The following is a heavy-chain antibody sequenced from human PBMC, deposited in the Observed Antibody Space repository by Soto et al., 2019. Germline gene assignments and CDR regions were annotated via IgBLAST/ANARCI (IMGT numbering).Heavy chain of an antibody. Sequence: GGSLRLSCAASGFTFSSYSMNWVRQAPGKGLEWVSSISSSSSYIYYADSVKGRFTIPRDNAKNSLYLQMNSLRAEDTAVYYCAREPYSSGWYGEFDYWGQGTLVTVSS. D-gene: IGHD6-19*01. CDR2: ISSSSSYI. J-gene: IGHJ4*02. CDR3: AREPYSSGWYGEFDY. V-gene: IGHV3-21*01. CDR1: GFTFSSYS.